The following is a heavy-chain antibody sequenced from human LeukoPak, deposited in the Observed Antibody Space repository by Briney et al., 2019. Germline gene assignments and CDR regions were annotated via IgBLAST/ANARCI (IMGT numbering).Heavy chain of an antibody. CDR2: IYHSGSA. V-gene: IGHV4-38-2*02. Sequence: SETLSLTCAVSGYSISSGYQWAWIRQSPGKGREWIGSIYHSGSAHYNPSLKSRVTISVETSKNQFSLKMYSVTAADTAVYYCARDPRWLTPDCTSTSCYESYFDPWGQGTLVTVSS. D-gene: IGHD2-2*01. CDR3: ARDPRWLTPDCTSTSCYESYFDP. CDR1: GYSISSGYQ. J-gene: IGHJ5*02.